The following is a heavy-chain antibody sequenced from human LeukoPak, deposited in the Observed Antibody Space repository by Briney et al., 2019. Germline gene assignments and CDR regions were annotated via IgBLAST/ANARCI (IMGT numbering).Heavy chain of an antibody. CDR3: ARAIVEATGMLGSSGSYWNAFDI. CDR2: IIPIFGTA. Sequence: EASVKVSCKASGYTFTSYGISWVRQAPGQGLEWMGGIIPIFGTANYAQKFQGRVTITADESTSTAYMELSSLRSEDTAVYYCARAIVEATGMLGSSGSYWNAFDIWGQGTMVTVSS. V-gene: IGHV1-69*13. J-gene: IGHJ3*02. D-gene: IGHD1-26*01. CDR1: GYTFTSYG.